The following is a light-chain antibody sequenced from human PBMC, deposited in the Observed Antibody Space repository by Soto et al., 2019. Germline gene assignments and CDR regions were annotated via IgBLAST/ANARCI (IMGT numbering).Light chain of an antibody. CDR3: QQRSIWGT. CDR2: DAS. CDR1: QSVGSY. Sequence: EIVLTQSPATVALSPGERATLSCGASQSVGSYLAWYQQKPGQAPRLLIYDASHRATGIPARFSGSGSGTDFTLTISSLEPEDFAVYYCQQRSIWGTFGQGTKVEIK. V-gene: IGKV3-11*01. J-gene: IGKJ1*01.